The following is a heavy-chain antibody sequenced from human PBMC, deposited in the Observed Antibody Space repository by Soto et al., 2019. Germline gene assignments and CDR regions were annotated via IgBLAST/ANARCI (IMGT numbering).Heavy chain of an antibody. J-gene: IGHJ4*02. CDR1: GYTLTELS. Sequence: ASVTGSCTVSGYTLTELSMHWVRQAPGKGLEWMGGFDPEDGETIYAQKFQGRVTMTEDTSTDTAYMELSSLRSEDTAVYYCATVYSSSWYQGEYYFDYWGQGTLVTVSS. D-gene: IGHD6-13*01. CDR2: FDPEDGET. V-gene: IGHV1-24*01. CDR3: ATVYSSSWYQGEYYFDY.